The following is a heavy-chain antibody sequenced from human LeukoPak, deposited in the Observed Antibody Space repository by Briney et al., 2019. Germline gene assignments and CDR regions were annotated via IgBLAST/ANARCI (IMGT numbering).Heavy chain of an antibody. CDR3: ANNADYREIGYYYYYGMDV. D-gene: IGHD4-11*01. CDR2: ISYDGSNK. CDR1: GFTFSSYG. J-gene: IGHJ6*02. V-gene: IGHV3-30*18. Sequence: PGGSLRLSCAASGFTFSSYGMHWVRQAPGKGLEWVAVISYDGSNKYYADSVKGRFTISRDNSKNTLYLQMNSLRAEDTAVYYCANNADYREIGYYYYYGMDVWGQGTTVTVSS.